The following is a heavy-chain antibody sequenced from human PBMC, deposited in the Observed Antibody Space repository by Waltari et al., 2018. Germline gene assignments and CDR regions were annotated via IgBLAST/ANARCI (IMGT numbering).Heavy chain of an antibody. V-gene: IGHV3-48*03. Sequence: EVQLVESGGGLVQPGGSLRLSCAASGLPFSLYEMNWVRQAPGKGVEWVSYISSSGSTIYYADSVKGRFTISRDNAKNSLYLQMNSLRAEDTAVYYCARQTGDDFDYWGQGTLVTVSS. D-gene: IGHD7-27*01. CDR1: GLPFSLYE. J-gene: IGHJ4*02. CDR3: ARQTGDDFDY. CDR2: ISSSGSTI.